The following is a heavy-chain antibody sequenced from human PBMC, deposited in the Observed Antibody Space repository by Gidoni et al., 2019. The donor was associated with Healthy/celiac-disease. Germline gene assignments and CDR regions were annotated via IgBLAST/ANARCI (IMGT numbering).Heavy chain of an antibody. J-gene: IGHJ6*02. CDR2: ISYDGSNK. D-gene: IGHD3-10*01. CDR3: ARDRVTMVRGVIHYYYGMDV. CDR1: GFTFSSYA. V-gene: IGHV3-30-3*01. Sequence: QVQLVESGGGVVQPGRSLRLSCAASGFTFSSYAMHWVRQAPGKGLEWVAVISYDGSNKYYADSVKGRFTISRDNSKNTLYLQMNSLRAEDTAVYYCARDRVTMVRGVIHYYYGMDVWGQGTTVTVSS.